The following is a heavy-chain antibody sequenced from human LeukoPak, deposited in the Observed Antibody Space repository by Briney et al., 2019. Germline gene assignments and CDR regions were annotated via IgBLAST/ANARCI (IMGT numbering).Heavy chain of an antibody. CDR3: ASLGDYYYYGMDV. CDR1: GYTFTGYY. Sequence: GASVKVSCKASGYTFTGYYMHWVRQAPGQGLEWMGWINPNSGGTNYEQKFQGRVTMTRDTSISTAYMELSRLRSDDTAVYYCASLGDYYYYGMDVWGQGTTVTVSS. D-gene: IGHD4-17*01. V-gene: IGHV1-2*02. CDR2: INPNSGGT. J-gene: IGHJ6*02.